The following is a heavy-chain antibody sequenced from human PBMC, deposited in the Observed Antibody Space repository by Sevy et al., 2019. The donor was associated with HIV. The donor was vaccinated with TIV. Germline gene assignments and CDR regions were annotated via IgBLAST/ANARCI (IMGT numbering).Heavy chain of an antibody. D-gene: IGHD3-22*01. J-gene: IGHJ4*02. V-gene: IGHV1-2*06. CDR3: ARVALLHDSDY. Sequence: ASVKVSCKASGYTFTSYDINWVRQATGQGLEWMGRINPNSGGTNYAQKFQGRVTMTRDTSISTAYMELSRLRSDDTAVYYCARVALLHDSDYWGQGTLVTVSS. CDR1: GYTFTSYD. CDR2: INPNSGGT.